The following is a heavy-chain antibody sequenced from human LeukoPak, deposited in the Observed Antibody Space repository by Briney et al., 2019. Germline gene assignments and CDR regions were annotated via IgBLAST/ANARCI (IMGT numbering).Heavy chain of an antibody. J-gene: IGHJ4*02. V-gene: IGHV3-21*01. CDR1: GFTFSSYS. Sequence: GGSLRLSCAASGFTFSSYSMNWVRQAPGKGLEWVSSISSSSSYIYYADSVKGRFTISRDNAKNSLYLQMNSLRAEDTAVYYCARDGDFTSGYDRTGFDYWGQGTLVTISS. D-gene: IGHD5-12*01. CDR2: ISSSSSYI. CDR3: ARDGDFTSGYDRTGFDY.